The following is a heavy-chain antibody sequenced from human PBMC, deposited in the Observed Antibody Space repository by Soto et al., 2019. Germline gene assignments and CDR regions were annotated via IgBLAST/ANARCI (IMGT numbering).Heavy chain of an antibody. V-gene: IGHV6-1*01. D-gene: IGHD6-13*01. J-gene: IGHJ4*02. Sequence: SQTLSLTCVISGDSVSSNSAAWNWIRQSPSRGLEWLGRTYYRSKWYNDYAVSVKSRITINPDTSKNQFSLQLNSVTPEDTAVYYCARSGIAALGLISFDYWGQGTLVTSPQ. CDR1: GDSVSSNSAA. CDR3: ARSGIAALGLISFDY. CDR2: TYYRSKWYN.